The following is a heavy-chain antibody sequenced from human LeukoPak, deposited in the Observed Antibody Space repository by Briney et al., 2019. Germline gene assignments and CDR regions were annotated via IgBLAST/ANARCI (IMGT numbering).Heavy chain of an antibody. Sequence: PGGALRLSCAASGVTFSTAAMTWGRQAPGKGLEWGSGISAIVGITYYADSVKGRFTISRDNSKNTLYMQVNSLRAEDTAIYSCSKDPCNGGSCYDNESDPWGQGTLVTVSS. J-gene: IGHJ5*02. CDR2: ISAIVGIT. CDR1: GVTFSTAA. V-gene: IGHV3-23*01. D-gene: IGHD2-15*01. CDR3: SKDPCNGGSCYDNESDP.